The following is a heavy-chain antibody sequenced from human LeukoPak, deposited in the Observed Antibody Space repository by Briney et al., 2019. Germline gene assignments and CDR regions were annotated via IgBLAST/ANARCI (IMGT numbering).Heavy chain of an antibody. J-gene: IGHJ4*02. D-gene: IGHD6-13*01. CDR3: ARDPTPETNVSCIAAAGPSDY. CDR1: GFTFSSYA. CDR2: ISGSGGST. Sequence: PGGSLRLSCAASGFTFSSYAMSWVRQAPGKGLEWVSAISGSGGSTYYADSVKGRFTISRDNSKNTLYLQMNSLRAEDTAVYYCARDPTPETNVSCIAAAGPSDYWGQGTLVTVSS. V-gene: IGHV3-23*01.